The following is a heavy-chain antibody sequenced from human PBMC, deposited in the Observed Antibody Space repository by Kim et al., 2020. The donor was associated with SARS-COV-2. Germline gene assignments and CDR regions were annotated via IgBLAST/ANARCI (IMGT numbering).Heavy chain of an antibody. D-gene: IGHD1-1*01. CDR3: TTVTHWNTYSF. CDR1: GVYITNAW. V-gene: IGHV3-15*01. CDR2: IKGKSEAGAT. Sequence: GGSLRLSCTISGVYITNAWMSWVRQAPGKGLEWVGRIKGKSEAGATDYAAAVRGRVTISRDESINTLYLQMNGLRSEDTALYYFTTVTHWNTYSF. J-gene: IGHJ3*01.